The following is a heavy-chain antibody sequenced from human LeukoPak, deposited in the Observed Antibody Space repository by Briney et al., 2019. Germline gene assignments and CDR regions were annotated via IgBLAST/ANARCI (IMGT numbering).Heavy chain of an antibody. CDR1: GGTFSSYA. J-gene: IGHJ4*02. D-gene: IGHD6-6*01. CDR3: ARGRVVAALPLFAY. CDR2: IIPIFGTA. V-gene: IGHV1-69*13. Sequence: ASVKVSCRASGGTFSSYAIIWVRQAPGQGLEWMGGIIPIFGTANYAQKFQGRVTIPPDESTSKAYMELSSLRSEDTAVYYCARGRVVAALPLFAYWGQGTLVTASS.